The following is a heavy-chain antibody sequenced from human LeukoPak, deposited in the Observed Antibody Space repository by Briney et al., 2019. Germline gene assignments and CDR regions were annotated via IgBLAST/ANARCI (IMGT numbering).Heavy chain of an antibody. CDR3: ARDLISRWELPNDAFDI. J-gene: IGHJ3*02. D-gene: IGHD1-26*01. Sequence: AAVKVSCKASGYTFTSYGISWVRQAPGQGREGMGWISSYNGNTNYAQKLQGRVTMTTDTSTGTAYMELRSLRSDDTAVYYCARDLISRWELPNDAFDIWGQGTMVTVSS. V-gene: IGHV1-18*01. CDR2: ISSYNGNT. CDR1: GYTFTSYG.